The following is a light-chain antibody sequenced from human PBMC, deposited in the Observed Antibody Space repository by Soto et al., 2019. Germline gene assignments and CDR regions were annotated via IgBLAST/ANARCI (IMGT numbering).Light chain of an antibody. J-gene: IGKJ1*01. CDR2: GTS. CDR3: QQYGRSPT. Sequence: EIVLTQSPGTLSLSPGERATLSCRASQSVSSSYLTWYQQKTGQAPRLLIYGTSSRATGIPDRFSGSGSGPDFTLTISSLEPEDFAVYYCQQYGRSPTFGQGNKVEI. V-gene: IGKV3-20*01. CDR1: QSVSSSY.